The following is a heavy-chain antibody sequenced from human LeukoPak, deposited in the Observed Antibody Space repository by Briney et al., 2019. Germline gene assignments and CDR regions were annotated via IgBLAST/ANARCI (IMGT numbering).Heavy chain of an antibody. CDR2: INQDGSEK. D-gene: IGHD3-3*01. V-gene: IGHV3-7*01. J-gene: IGHJ6*03. CDR1: GFTFGDYA. CDR3: ARDQGFSYYYYYMDV. Sequence: GGSLRLSCTASGFTFGDYAMTWVRQAPGKGLEWGANINQDGSEKYYVDSVKGRFTISRDNAKNSLYLQMNRLRAEDTAVYYCARDQGFSYYYYYMDVWGKGTTVTVSS.